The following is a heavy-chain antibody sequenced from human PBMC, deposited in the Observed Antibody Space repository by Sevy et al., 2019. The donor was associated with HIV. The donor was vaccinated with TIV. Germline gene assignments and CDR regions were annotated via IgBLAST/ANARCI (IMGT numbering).Heavy chain of an antibody. V-gene: IGHV3-15*01. CDR1: GFTFSNAW. Sequence: GGSLRLSCAASGFTFSNAWMSWVRQAPGKGLEWVGRIKSKTDGGTTDYAAPVKGRFTISRDDSKNTLYLQMNSLKTEDTAVYYCTTGGSNYDFWSGYYKNDYHYYYMDVWGKGTTVTVSS. CDR2: IKSKTDGGTT. D-gene: IGHD3-3*01. J-gene: IGHJ6*03. CDR3: TTGGSNYDFWSGYYKNDYHYYYMDV.